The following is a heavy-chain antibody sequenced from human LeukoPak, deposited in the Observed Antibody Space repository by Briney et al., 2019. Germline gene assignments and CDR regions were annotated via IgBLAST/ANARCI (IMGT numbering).Heavy chain of an antibody. Sequence: GGSLRLSCAASGFTFSSYSMNWVRQAPGKGLEWVSSISSGSNYKYYADSVMGRFTVSRDNAKNTLYLQVNNLRAEDTAVYYCARGPNSNWSGLDFWGQGTLLTVSS. CDR3: ARGPNSNWSGLDF. J-gene: IGHJ4*02. D-gene: IGHD6-6*01. CDR1: GFTFSSYS. CDR2: ISSGSNYK. V-gene: IGHV3-21*01.